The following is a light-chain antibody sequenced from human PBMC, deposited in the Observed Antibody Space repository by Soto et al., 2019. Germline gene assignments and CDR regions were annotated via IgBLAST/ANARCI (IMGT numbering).Light chain of an antibody. CDR1: SSNIGNNP. CDR3: AAWDASLYGPG. J-gene: IGLJ2*01. CDR2: NNN. Sequence: QSVLTRPPSASGTPGQRVTISCSGSSSNIGNNPVNWYQQLPGTAPKLLLYNNNERPSGVPDRFSGSKSGTSASLAISGLQSEDEAEYYCAAWDASLYGPGFGGGTKLTVL. V-gene: IGLV1-44*01.